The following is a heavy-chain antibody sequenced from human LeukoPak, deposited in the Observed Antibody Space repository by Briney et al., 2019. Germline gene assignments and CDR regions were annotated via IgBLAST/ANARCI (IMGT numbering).Heavy chain of an antibody. CDR1: GFTFSSYA. Sequence: PGGSLRLSCAASGFTFSSYAMSWVRQAPGKGLEWVSSISDSGTTYHADSVKGRFTISRDNSKNTLYLQMNSLRAEDTAVYYCAKESKGAYWGQGTLVTVSS. J-gene: IGHJ4*02. D-gene: IGHD3-16*01. V-gene: IGHV3-23*01. CDR3: AKESKGAY. CDR2: ISDSGTT.